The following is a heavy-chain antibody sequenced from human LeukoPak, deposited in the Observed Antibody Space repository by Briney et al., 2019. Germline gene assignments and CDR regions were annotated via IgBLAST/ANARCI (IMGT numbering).Heavy chain of an antibody. CDR1: GFTFSSYA. CDR2: ISYDGSNK. D-gene: IGHD6-19*01. Sequence: GRSLRLSCAASGFTFSSYAMHWVRQAPGKGLEWVAVISYDGSNKYYAGSVKGRFTISRDNSKNTLYLQMNSLRAEDTAVYYCARDSQKYSSGWYPFDYWGQGTLVTVSS. J-gene: IGHJ4*02. V-gene: IGHV3-30-3*01. CDR3: ARDSQKYSSGWYPFDY.